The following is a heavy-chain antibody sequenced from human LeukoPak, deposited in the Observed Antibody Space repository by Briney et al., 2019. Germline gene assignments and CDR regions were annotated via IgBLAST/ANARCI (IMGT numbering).Heavy chain of an antibody. D-gene: IGHD3-3*01. V-gene: IGHV4-59*05. CDR2: IYYSGNT. CDR1: GGSISSYY. J-gene: IGHJ5*02. Sequence: PSETLSLTCTVSGGSISSYYWSWIRQPPGKGLEWIGSIYYSGNTYYNPSLKSRVTISVDTSKNHFSLNLNSVTAADTAMYYCARHAYYDFVTGLFDPWGQGTLVTVSS. CDR3: ARHAYYDFVTGLFDP.